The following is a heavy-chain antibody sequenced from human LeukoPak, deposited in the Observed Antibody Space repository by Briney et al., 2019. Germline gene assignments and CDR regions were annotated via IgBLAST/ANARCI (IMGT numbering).Heavy chain of an antibody. Sequence: TGGSLRLSCVASGFTFSSYSMNWVRQAPGKGLEWVSYISGSSTYIYYVDSLKGRFTISRDNAKNSLYLQMNSLRVEDTAVYCCASTTGDRDYWGQGTLVNVSS. V-gene: IGHV3-21*01. J-gene: IGHJ4*02. CDR1: GFTFSSYS. D-gene: IGHD7-27*01. CDR3: ASTTGDRDY. CDR2: ISGSSTYI.